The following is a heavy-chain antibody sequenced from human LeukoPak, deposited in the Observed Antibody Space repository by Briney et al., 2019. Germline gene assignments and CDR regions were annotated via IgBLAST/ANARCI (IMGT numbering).Heavy chain of an antibody. CDR2: MSSSSSHI. D-gene: IGHD3-10*01. Sequence: GGSLRLSCVASGFTFSSYFMNWVRQAPGKGLEWVSSMSSSSSHIYYADSVKGRFTMSRDNAKNSLYLQMTSLRAEDTAVYYCARDATGGSRXXXDYWGQGTLVTVSS. CDR3: ARDATGGSRXXXDY. V-gene: IGHV3-21*01. CDR1: GFTFSSYF. J-gene: IGHJ4*02.